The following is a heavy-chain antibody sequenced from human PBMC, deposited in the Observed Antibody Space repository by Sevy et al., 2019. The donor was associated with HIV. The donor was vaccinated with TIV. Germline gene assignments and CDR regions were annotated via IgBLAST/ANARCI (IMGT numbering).Heavy chain of an antibody. CDR1: GYSFSSYW. V-gene: IGHV5-51*01. CDR2: IYPGDSDT. Sequence: GESLKISCKGSGYSFSSYWIAWVRQMPGKGLEWTGIIYPGDSDTRYSPSFQGQVTISADRSISTAHLQWSSLKASDTAMYYCARQHMVGSDYYDRSGYHFFDYWGQGTLVTVSS. CDR3: ARQHMVGSDYYDRSGYHFFDY. D-gene: IGHD3-22*01. J-gene: IGHJ4*02.